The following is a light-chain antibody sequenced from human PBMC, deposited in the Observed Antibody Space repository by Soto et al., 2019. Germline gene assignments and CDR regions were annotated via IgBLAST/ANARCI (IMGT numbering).Light chain of an antibody. CDR1: QSISSSY. CDR2: GAS. Sequence: IVLAQSPGTLSLSAGERATLSCWASQSISSSYLAWYQQKPGQAPRLLIYGASSRATGIPDRFSGSGSGTDFTLTISRLEPEDSAVYYCLQFDISPLYTFGQGTKVEIK. V-gene: IGKV3-20*01. J-gene: IGKJ2*01. CDR3: LQFDISPLYT.